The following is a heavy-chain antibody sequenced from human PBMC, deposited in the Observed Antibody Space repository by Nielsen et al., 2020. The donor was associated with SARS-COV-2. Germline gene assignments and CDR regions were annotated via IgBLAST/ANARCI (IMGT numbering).Heavy chain of an antibody. D-gene: IGHD3-9*01. CDR3: ARGKQILRYFDWLSYWFDP. Sequence: WIRQPPGKGLEWIGYIYYSGSTNYNPSLKSRVTISLDTSKNQFSLKLNSVTAADTAVYYCARGKQILRYFDWLSYWFDPWGQGTLVTVSS. J-gene: IGHJ5*02. V-gene: IGHV4-59*01. CDR2: IYYSGST.